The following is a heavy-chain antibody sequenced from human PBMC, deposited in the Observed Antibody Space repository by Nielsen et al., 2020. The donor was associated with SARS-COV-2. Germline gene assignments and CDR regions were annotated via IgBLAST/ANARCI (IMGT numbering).Heavy chain of an antibody. J-gene: IGHJ6*03. D-gene: IGHD2-2*01. CDR2: ISPSNGNT. CDR3: ATERSGVVPGPMGIGMWYSYYYMDV. V-gene: IGHV1-18*04. CDR1: GYTFTSNG. Sequence: ASVKVSCKASGYTFTSNGITWVRQAPGQGLEWMGWISPSNGNTKYAHRLQGRVTMTTDTSTRTAYMELRSLTSDDTAVYYCATERSGVVPGPMGIGMWYSYYYMDVWGKGTTVTVSS.